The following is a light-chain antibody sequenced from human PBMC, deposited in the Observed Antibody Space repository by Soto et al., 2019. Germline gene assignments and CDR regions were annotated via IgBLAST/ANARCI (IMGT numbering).Light chain of an antibody. CDR2: VNSDGSH. J-gene: IGLJ2*01. V-gene: IGLV4-69*01. CDR3: QTWGTGIVV. CDR1: SGHSSYA. Sequence: QSVLTQPPSASASLGASVKLTCTLSSGHSSYAIAWRQQQPEKGPRYLMKVNSDGSHSKGDGIPDRFSGSSSGAERYLTISSLQSEDEADYYCQTWGTGIVVFGGGTKVTVL.